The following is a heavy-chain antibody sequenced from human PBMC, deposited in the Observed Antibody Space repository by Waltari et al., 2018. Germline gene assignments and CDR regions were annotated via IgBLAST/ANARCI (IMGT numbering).Heavy chain of an antibody. Sequence: QLQLQESGPGLVKSSETLSLTCTVSGDSIGNSPLYWGWIRQSPGKGLEWIGSIYYSGSAYYNSVLKSRVTLSVDTSTNQFFLKVTSVTAADTAVYYCAAIAAQGVNWGQGTLVSVSS. CDR3: AAIAAQGVN. V-gene: IGHV4-39*01. CDR1: GDSIGNSPLY. CDR2: IYYSGSA. J-gene: IGHJ1*01. D-gene: IGHD6-6*01.